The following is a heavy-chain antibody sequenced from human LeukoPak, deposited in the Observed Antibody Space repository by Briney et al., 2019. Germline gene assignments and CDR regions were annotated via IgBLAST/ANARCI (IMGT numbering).Heavy chain of an antibody. Sequence: GGSLRLSCAGSGFIFSTSDVVWARQAPGKGLEWVSTISTTSSHLYYADSVKGRFTTSRDNTKDSLYLHMSSLRVEDTAVYYCARNFESWGQGTLVTVSS. V-gene: IGHV3-21*01. CDR1: GFIFSTSD. J-gene: IGHJ5*01. CDR2: ISTTSSHL. CDR3: ARNFES.